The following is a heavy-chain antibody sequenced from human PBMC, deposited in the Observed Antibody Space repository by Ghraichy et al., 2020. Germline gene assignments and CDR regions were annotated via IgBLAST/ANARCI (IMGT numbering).Heavy chain of an antibody. Sequence: SETLSLTCSVSGGSISTNFYYWGWIRQPPGKGLEWIGSVYYTGSTYYNPSLKSRVIISVDTSKNQYSLKLSSGTATGTAGYYCGRHASALLAGGTFWFDPWGQGTLVIVSS. V-gene: IGHV4-39*01. J-gene: IGHJ5*02. CDR3: GRHASALLAGGTFWFDP. D-gene: IGHD6-13*01. CDR2: VYYTGST. CDR1: GGSISTNFYY.